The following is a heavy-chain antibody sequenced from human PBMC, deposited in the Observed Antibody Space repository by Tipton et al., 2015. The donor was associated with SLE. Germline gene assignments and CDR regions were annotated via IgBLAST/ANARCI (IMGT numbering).Heavy chain of an antibody. CDR3: AKDLGYSSSRAAFDI. CDR1: GFTFNSYA. Sequence: SLRLSCAASGFTFNSYAMSWVRQAPGKGLEWVSAISGSGGSTYYADSVKGRFTISRDNSKNTLYLQMNSLRAEDTAVYYCAKDLGYSSSRAAFDIWGQGTMVTVSS. D-gene: IGHD6-13*01. CDR2: ISGSGGST. V-gene: IGHV3-23*01. J-gene: IGHJ3*02.